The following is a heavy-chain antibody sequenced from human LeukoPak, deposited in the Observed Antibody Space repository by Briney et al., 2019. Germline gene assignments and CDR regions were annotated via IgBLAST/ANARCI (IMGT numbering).Heavy chain of an antibody. V-gene: IGHV1-69*13. CDR3: ARVLHDYSKRGSQFDY. CDR2: IIPIFGTA. D-gene: IGHD4-11*01. Sequence: GASVKVSCKASGGTFSSYAISWVRQAPGQGLEWMGGIIPIFGTANYAQKFQGRVTITADESTSTAYMELSSLRSEDTAVYYCARVLHDYSKRGSQFDYWGQGTLVTVSS. J-gene: IGHJ4*02. CDR1: GGTFSSYA.